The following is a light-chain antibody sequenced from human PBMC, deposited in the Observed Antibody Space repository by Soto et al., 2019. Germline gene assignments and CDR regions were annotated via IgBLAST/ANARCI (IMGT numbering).Light chain of an antibody. CDR3: KSYAGSNTYV. V-gene: IGLV2-8*01. Sequence: LAQSPSASGSPGQSVTISCTGTKNDIGVYDFVSWYQHHPGKAPRLIIYEVVQRPSGVPDRFSGSKSGNTASLTVSGLQAADEADYFCKSYAGSNTYVFGSGTKVTVL. CDR2: EVV. J-gene: IGLJ1*01. CDR1: KNDIGVYDF.